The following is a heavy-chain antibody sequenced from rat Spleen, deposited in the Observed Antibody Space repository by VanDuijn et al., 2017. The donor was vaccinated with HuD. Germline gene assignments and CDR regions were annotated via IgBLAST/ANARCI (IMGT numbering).Heavy chain of an antibody. J-gene: IGHJ2*01. V-gene: IGHV5-7*01. D-gene: IGHD5-1*01. CDR3: ARHGLGVWYFDY. CDR2: ISSDGRRN. Sequence: EVQLVESGGGLVQPGRSMKLSCAASGFTFSNYDMAWVRQAPKKGLEWVATISSDGRRNYYRDSVKGRFTISRDNAKSTLYLQMDSLRSEDTATYYCARHGLGVWYFDYWGQGVMVTVSS. CDR1: GFTFSNYD.